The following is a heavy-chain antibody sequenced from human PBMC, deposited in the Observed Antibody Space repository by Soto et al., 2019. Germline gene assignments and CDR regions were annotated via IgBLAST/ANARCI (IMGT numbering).Heavy chain of an antibody. CDR3: TSGISSVPGVGPTPYYFAY. Sequence: SETLSLTCTVSGGAIGHYYWTWIRQPPGKGLEWIGQIYYTGSTNYNPSLKSRLTIPIDTSKDQVSLKLHSMTAADTAMYYCTSGISSVPGVGPTPYYFAYGGRGTLVTVPS. CDR1: GGAIGHYY. V-gene: IGHV4-59*01. CDR2: IYYTGST. J-gene: IGHJ4*02. D-gene: IGHD1-26*01.